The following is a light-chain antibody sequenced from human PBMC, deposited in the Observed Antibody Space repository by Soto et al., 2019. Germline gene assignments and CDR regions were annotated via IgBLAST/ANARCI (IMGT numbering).Light chain of an antibody. CDR2: KDT. CDR3: QAWYRPAPVV. CDR1: KLGERY. Sequence: SYELTQPPSVSVSPGQTATITCSGDKLGERYVCWYQQKPGQSPVLVLYKDTKRPSGIPERFSGSNSGNTAALTISVTHAMDEAYYYCQAWYRPAPVVFGGGTKLTVL. J-gene: IGLJ2*01. V-gene: IGLV3-1*01.